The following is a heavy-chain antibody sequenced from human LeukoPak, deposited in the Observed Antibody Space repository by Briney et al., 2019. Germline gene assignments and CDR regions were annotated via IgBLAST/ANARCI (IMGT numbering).Heavy chain of an antibody. V-gene: IGHV3-30*04. CDR1: GFTFSSYA. CDR2: IPYDGSNK. D-gene: IGHD1-7*01. J-gene: IGHJ4*02. Sequence: GGSLRLSCAASGFTFSSYAMHWVRQAPGKGLEWVALIPYDGSNKYYADSVKGRFTVSRDNSKNTLYLQMNSLRAEDTAVYYCATGNYNKPFDYWGQGTLVTVSS. CDR3: ATGNYNKPFDY.